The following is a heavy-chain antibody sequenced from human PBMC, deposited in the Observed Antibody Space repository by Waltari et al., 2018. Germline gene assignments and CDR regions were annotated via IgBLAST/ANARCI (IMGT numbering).Heavy chain of an antibody. Sequence: EVQLVGYGGGLVQPGGSLRLSCSASGFTFSSHWMNWFRQAPGKGLVWVSRINTEGSTTKDADSVKGRFTICRDNAKNTLYLQMNRLRAEDTAVYYCTKDRNWNSFDYWGQGTLVTVSS. CDR1: GFTFSSHW. J-gene: IGHJ4*02. CDR2: INTEGSTT. V-gene: IGHV3-74*01. D-gene: IGHD1-1*01. CDR3: TKDRNWNSFDY.